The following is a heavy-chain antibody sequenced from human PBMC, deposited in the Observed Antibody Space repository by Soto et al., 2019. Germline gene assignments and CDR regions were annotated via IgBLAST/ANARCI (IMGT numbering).Heavy chain of an antibody. Sequence: SLTCTVSGGSISSGGYYWSWIRQHPGKGLEWIGYIYYSGSTYYNPSLKSRVTISVDTSKNQFSLKLSSVTAADTAVYYCAAGGLHPFTNYYYGMDVWGQGTTVTGS. CDR1: GGSISSGGYY. D-gene: IGHD1-1*01. J-gene: IGHJ6*02. CDR3: AAGGLHPFTNYYYGMDV. CDR2: IYYSGST. V-gene: IGHV4-31*03.